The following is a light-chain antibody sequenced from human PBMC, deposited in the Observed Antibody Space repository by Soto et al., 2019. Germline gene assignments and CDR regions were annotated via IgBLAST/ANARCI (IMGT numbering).Light chain of an antibody. V-gene: IGKV1-5*03. CDR2: KAS. J-gene: IGKJ2*01. Sequence: DIQMTQSPSTLSASVGDRVTITCRASQSINNWLAWYQQKPGKAPKLLLYKASTLQSGVPSRFSGSGSGTAFTLTISTLQPDDFATYYCQQYNSYPYTFGQGTKLEIK. CDR1: QSINNW. CDR3: QQYNSYPYT.